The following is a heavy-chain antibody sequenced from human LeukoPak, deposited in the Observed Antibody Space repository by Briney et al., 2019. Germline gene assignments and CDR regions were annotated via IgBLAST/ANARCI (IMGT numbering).Heavy chain of an antibody. Sequence: PGGSLRLSCAASGFTFSSYGMHWVRQAPGKGLEWVAVIWYDGSNKYYADSVKGRFTISRDNSKNTLYLQMNSLRAEDTAVYYCARAGMDYDSSGYYYWGQGTLVTVCS. CDR1: GFTFSSYG. CDR3: ARAGMDYDSSGYYY. J-gene: IGHJ4*02. V-gene: IGHV3-33*01. CDR2: IWYDGSNK. D-gene: IGHD3-22*01.